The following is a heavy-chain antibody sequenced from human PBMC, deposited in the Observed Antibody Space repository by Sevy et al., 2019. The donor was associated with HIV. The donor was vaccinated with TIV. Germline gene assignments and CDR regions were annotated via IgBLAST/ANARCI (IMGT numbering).Heavy chain of an antibody. CDR2: ISYDGSNK. V-gene: IGHV3-30-3*01. D-gene: IGHD2-2*01. J-gene: IGHJ6*02. Sequence: GGSLRLSCAASGFTFSSYAMHWARQAPGKGLEWVAVISYDGSNKYYADSVKGRFTISRDNSKNTLYLQMNSLRAEDTAVYYCARVGVVVPAAKFYYYYGMDVWGQGTTVTVSS. CDR3: ARVGVVVPAAKFYYYYGMDV. CDR1: GFTFSSYA.